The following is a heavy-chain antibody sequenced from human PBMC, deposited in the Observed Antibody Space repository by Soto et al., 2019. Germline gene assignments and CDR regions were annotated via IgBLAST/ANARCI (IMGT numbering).Heavy chain of an antibody. CDR2: IYYSGST. CDR1: GGSISSYY. J-gene: IGHJ4*02. CDR3: ARWYYDILTGYSASPFDY. D-gene: IGHD3-9*01. V-gene: IGHV4-59*08. Sequence: SETLSLTCTVSGGSISSYYWSWIRQPPGKGLEWIGYIYYSGSTNYNPSLKSRVTISVDTSKNQFSLKLSSVTAADTAVYYCARWYYDILTGYSASPFDYWGQGTLVTVSS.